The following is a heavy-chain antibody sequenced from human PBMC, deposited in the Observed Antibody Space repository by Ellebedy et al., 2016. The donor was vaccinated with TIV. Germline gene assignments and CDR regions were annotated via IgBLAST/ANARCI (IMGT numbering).Heavy chain of an antibody. V-gene: IGHV7-4-1*02. CDR3: ALNGVTTSDFDY. J-gene: IGHJ4*02. CDR1: GYMFTTYS. Sequence: AASVKVSCKASGYMFTTYSMNWVRQAPGQGLEWMGWINTNTGNPAYAQGFTGRFVFSLDTPVSTAYLQISSLKSEDTAVYYCALNGVTTSDFDYWGQGTQVTVSS. D-gene: IGHD4-17*01. CDR2: INTNTGNP.